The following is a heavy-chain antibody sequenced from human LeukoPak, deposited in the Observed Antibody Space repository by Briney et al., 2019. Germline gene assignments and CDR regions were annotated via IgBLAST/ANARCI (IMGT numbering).Heavy chain of an antibody. CDR2: ISSSSSYI. Sequence: GGSLRLSCAASGFTFSSYSMNWVRQAPGKGLEWVSSISSSSSYIYYADSVKGRFTISRDNAKNSLYLQMNSLKTEDTAVYFCTTHTWRGLTWIEYFQHWGQGTLVTVSA. V-gene: IGHV3-21*04. J-gene: IGHJ1*01. CDR3: TTHTWRGLTWIEYFQH. D-gene: IGHD1-20*01. CDR1: GFTFSSYS.